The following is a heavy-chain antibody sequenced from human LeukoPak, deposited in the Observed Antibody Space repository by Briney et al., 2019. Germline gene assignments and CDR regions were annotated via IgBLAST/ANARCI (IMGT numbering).Heavy chain of an antibody. CDR1: GFTLSDYS. J-gene: IGHJ5*02. V-gene: IGHV3-11*01. Sequence: GRSLRLSRAPSGFTLSDYSMDWIRPAPGRGLEWVSYISSSGRTIYYADSVKGRLPIARDHAKNSPYLQMESRRAEDTAVYECARRGDIVVVPVAIGGFDPWGQGTLVTVSS. CDR2: ISSSGRTI. D-gene: IGHD2-2*02. CDR3: ARRGDIVVVPVAIGGFDP.